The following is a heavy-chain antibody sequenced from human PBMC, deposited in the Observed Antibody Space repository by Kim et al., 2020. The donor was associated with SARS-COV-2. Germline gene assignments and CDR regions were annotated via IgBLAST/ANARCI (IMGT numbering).Heavy chain of an antibody. V-gene: IGHV4-39*07. CDR1: GGSISSSSYY. CDR2: IYYSGST. CDR3: ARGGRVVRSGIDY. Sequence: SETLSLTCTVSGGSISSSSYYWGWIRQPPGKGLEWIGSIYYSGSTYYNPSLKSRVTISVDTSKNQFSLKLSSVTAADTAVYYCARGGRVVRSGIDYWGQGTLVTVSS. D-gene: IGHD6-25*01. J-gene: IGHJ4*02.